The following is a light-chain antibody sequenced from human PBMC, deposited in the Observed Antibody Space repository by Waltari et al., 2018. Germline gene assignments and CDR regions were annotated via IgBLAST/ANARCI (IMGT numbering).Light chain of an antibody. V-gene: IGKV3-11*01. Sequence: EIELTQSPATLSLSPGAGATLSCRASQSVSSYFAWYQQKPGQAPRLLIYDASNRATGIPARFSGSGSGTDFTLTISSLEPEDFAVYYCQQRSNWSYTFGQGTKLEIK. CDR2: DAS. CDR3: QQRSNWSYT. CDR1: QSVSSY. J-gene: IGKJ2*01.